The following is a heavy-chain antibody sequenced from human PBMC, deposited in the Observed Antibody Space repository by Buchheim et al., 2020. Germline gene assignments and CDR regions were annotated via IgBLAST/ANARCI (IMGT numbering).Heavy chain of an antibody. CDR2: IGSSGRPI. D-gene: IGHD6-13*01. J-gene: IGHJ4*02. CDR1: GFTFSDYD. V-gene: IGHV3-48*03. CDR3: AREGAVAAAGFDR. Sequence: EVQLVESGGGLGQPGGSLRLFCEASGFTFSDYDMNWVRQVPGKGLEWVSHIGSSGRPIYYADSVTGRFTISRDNARNSLHLQLSSLRDEDTAIYYCAREGAVAAAGFDRWGQGTL.